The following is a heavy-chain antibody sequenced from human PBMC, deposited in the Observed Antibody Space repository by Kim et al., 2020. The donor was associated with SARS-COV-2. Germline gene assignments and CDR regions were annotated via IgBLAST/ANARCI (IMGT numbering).Heavy chain of an antibody. Sequence: YYADSVKGRFTISRDNSKNTLYLQMNSLRAEDTAVYYCAKDYGGYEAFDYWGQATLVTVSS. D-gene: IGHD5-12*01. V-gene: IGHV3-33*06. CDR3: AKDYGGYEAFDY. J-gene: IGHJ4*02.